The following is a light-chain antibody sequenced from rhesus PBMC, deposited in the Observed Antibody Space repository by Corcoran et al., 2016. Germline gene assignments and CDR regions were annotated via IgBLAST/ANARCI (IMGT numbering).Light chain of an antibody. CDR1: QGIPTD. J-gene: IGKJ2*01. CDR3: KHYYSIPYS. V-gene: IGKV1-25*01. CDR2: EAT. Sequence: DIQMTQSPSSLSASVGDRVTITCRASQGIPTDLAWYQQKPGETPKLLIYEATSLQSGISSRFSGSGSWTDFTLTINSLQPEDCATYYCKHYYSIPYSFGQGTKVESK.